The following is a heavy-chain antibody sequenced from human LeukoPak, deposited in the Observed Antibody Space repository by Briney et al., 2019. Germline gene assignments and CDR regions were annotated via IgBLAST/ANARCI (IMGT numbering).Heavy chain of an antibody. CDR2: IIPILGIA. J-gene: IGHJ5*02. Sequence: SVKVSCKASGGTFSSYAISWVRQAPGQGPEWMGRIIPILGIANYAQKFQGRVTITADKSTSTAYMELSSLRSEDTAVYYCARRDSSGWYWFWFDPWGQGTLVTVSS. V-gene: IGHV1-69*04. D-gene: IGHD6-19*01. CDR1: GGTFSSYA. CDR3: ARRDSSGWYWFWFDP.